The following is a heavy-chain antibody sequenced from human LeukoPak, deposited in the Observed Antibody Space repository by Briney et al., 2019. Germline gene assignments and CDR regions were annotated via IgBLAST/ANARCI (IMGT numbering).Heavy chain of an antibody. CDR1: GFTFSSYG. Sequence: PGRSLRLSCAASGFTFSSYGMHWVRQAPGKGLEWVAVISYDGSNKYYADSVKGRFTISRDNSKNTLYLQMNSLRAEDTAVYYCAKEGDLWQCSYGDWGIDYWGQGTLVTVSS. D-gene: IGHD5-18*01. J-gene: IGHJ4*02. CDR3: AKEGDLWQCSYGDWGIDY. CDR2: ISYDGSNK. V-gene: IGHV3-30*18.